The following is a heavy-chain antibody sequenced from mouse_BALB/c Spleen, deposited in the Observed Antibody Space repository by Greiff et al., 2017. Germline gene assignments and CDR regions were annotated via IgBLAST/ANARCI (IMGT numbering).Heavy chain of an antibody. D-gene: IGHD2-4*01. CDR3: TRNWDYDEQAWFAY. V-gene: IGHV2-6-4*01. CDR2: IWGGGST. J-gene: IGHJ3*01. Sequence: VQVVESGPGLVAPSQSLSITCTVSGFSLSRYSVHWVRQPPGKGLEWLGMIWGGGSTDYNSALKSRLSISKDNSKSQVFLKMNSLQTDDTAMYYCTRNWDYDEQAWFAYWGQGTLVTVSA. CDR1: GFSLSRYS.